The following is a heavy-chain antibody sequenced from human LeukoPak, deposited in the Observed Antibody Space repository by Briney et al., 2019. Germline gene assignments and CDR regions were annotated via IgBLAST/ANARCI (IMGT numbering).Heavy chain of an antibody. V-gene: IGHV3-23*01. D-gene: IGHD2-2*01. CDR3: AKDYAGYCSTTSCGISDV. CDR1: GFLFAGYA. J-gene: IGHJ6*04. Sequence: GGSLRLSCASSGFLFAGYAMNWVRQAPGKGPEWVSSISDGGRDIYYADSVRGRFTISRDNSKKMLYLQMDSLRAEDTAVYYCAKDYAGYCSTTSCGISDVWGKGTTVTVSS. CDR2: ISDGGRDI.